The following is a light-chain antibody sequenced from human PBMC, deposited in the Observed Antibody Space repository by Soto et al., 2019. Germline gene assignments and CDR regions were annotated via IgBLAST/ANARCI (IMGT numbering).Light chain of an antibody. V-gene: IGLV2-8*01. CDR1: SSDVGGYNY. J-gene: IGLJ2*01. Sequence: QSAPTQPPSASGSPGQSVTFSCTGTSSDVGGYNYVSWYQQYPGKAPKLMIYEVYKRHSGVPDRFSGSKSGNTASLTVSGLQPEDEADYYCCAYAGSSTWVFGGGTKVTVL. CDR2: EVY. CDR3: CAYAGSSTWV.